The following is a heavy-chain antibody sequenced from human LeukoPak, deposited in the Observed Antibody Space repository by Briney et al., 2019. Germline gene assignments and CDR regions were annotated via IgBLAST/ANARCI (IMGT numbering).Heavy chain of an antibody. Sequence: SETLSLTCTVSGGSISSTTYYWGWIRQPPGKGLEWIGSIYYSGSTYYNPSLKSRVPLSADTSKNQFSLKLSSVTAADTAVHYCARRSTYDSSGYYSRWGQGTWSPSPQ. CDR2: IYYSGST. CDR1: GGSISSTTYY. J-gene: IGHJ4*02. CDR3: ARRSTYDSSGYYSR. V-gene: IGHV4-39*01. D-gene: IGHD3-22*01.